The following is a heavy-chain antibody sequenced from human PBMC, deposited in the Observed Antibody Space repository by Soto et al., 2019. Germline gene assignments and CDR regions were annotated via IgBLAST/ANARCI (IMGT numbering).Heavy chain of an antibody. J-gene: IGHJ5*01. Sequence: QVQLVQSGAEVKKPGSSVKVSCKTSGGTFSTYTLSWVRQAAGQGLEWMGRFIPVLDKANYAQKFQGRVTITADRSTSTAYMALISMRPEDTAIYYCARGATAADIAVHSRGLGSLVSVSS. D-gene: IGHD2-2*01. CDR2: FIPVLDKA. CDR3: ARGATAADIAVHS. CDR1: GGTFSTYT. V-gene: IGHV1-69*02.